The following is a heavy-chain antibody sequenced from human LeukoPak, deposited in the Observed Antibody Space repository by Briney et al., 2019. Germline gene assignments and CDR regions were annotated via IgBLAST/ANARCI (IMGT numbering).Heavy chain of an antibody. D-gene: IGHD2/OR15-2a*01. J-gene: IGHJ4*02. CDR2: SRSKARSYTT. V-gene: IGHV3-72*01. CDR3: VRGSRGFDS. CDR1: GFTLSDYF. Sequence: GGSLRLSCAPSGFTLSDYFMDWVHQAPGKGLGWVARSRSKARSYTTEYAASVKGRFIISRGDSENSLYLQMNSLKIEDTAVYFCVRGSRGFDSWGQGTLVTVSS.